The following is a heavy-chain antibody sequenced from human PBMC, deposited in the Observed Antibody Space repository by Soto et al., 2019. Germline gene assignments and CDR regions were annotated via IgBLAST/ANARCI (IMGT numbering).Heavy chain of an antibody. CDR2: IYWDDSK. V-gene: IGHV2-5*02. CDR3: ARRKYFDY. CDR1: GFSLSTSGVG. J-gene: IGHJ4*02. Sequence: QITLRESGPTLVKPTQTLALTCTFSGFSLSTSGVGVGWIRQPPGKALEWLGIIYWDDSKYYSPSLKSRLSITKDTSKNQVVITLTNMDPVDTATYYCARRKYFDYWGTGTLVTVSS.